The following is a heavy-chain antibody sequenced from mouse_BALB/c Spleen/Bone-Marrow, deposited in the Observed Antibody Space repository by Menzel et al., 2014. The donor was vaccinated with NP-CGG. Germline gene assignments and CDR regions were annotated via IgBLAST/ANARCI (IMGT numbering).Heavy chain of an antibody. Sequence: VQLQQSGTVLARPGAAVKMSCKASGYTFSNYWMHRIKQRPGQGLEWIGTIHPGNSDTTYNQKFKGKAKLTAVTSTSTDYMELSSLTNEDSAVYYCTTLARNNFDYWGQGTTLTVSS. D-gene: IGHD3-1*01. CDR3: TTLARNNFDY. CDR1: GYTFSNYW. CDR2: IHPGNSDT. V-gene: IGHV1-5*01. J-gene: IGHJ2*01.